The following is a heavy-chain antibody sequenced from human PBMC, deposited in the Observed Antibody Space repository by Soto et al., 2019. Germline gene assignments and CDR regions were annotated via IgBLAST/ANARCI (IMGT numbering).Heavy chain of an antibody. V-gene: IGHV4-31*03. D-gene: IGHD3-22*01. CDR3: ARVSTMIEKRGHSKWYFDL. J-gene: IGHJ2*01. CDR2: IYYSGST. Sequence: SETLSLTCTVSGGSISSGDYYWSWIRQHPGKGLEWIGYIYYSGSTYYNPSLKSRVTISVDTSKNQFSLKLSSVTAADTAVYYCARVSTMIEKRGHSKWYFDLWGRGTLVTVSS. CDR1: GGSISSGDYY.